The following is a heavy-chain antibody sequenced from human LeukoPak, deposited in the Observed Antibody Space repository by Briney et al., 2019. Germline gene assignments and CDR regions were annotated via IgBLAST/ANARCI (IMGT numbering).Heavy chain of an antibody. V-gene: IGHV1-2*02. D-gene: IGHD2-15*01. CDR2: TNPNSGGT. Sequence: ASVKVSCKASGYTFTGYYMHWVRQAPGQGLEWMGWTNPNSGGTNYAQKFQGRVTMTRDTSISTAYMELSRLRSDDTAVYYCARDSKPQPDIVVVVADAFDYWGQGTLVTVSS. CDR1: GYTFTGYY. CDR3: ARDSKPQPDIVVVVADAFDY. J-gene: IGHJ4*02.